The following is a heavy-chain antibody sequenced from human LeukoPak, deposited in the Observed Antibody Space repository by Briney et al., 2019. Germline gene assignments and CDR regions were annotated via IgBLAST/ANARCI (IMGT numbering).Heavy chain of an antibody. D-gene: IGHD2-2*01. CDR2: IYYSWST. J-gene: IGHJ3*02. CDR3: ARGGYCSSSSCYGDDAFDI. V-gene: IGHV4-59*01. CDR1: GGSISNYY. Sequence: PSETLSLTCTVSGGSISNYYWSWIRQPPGEGLEWIGYIYYSWSTNYNPSLKSRVTISVDTPRNQFSLRLSSVTAADTAMYYCARGGYCSSSSCYGDDAFDIWGQGTMVTVSS.